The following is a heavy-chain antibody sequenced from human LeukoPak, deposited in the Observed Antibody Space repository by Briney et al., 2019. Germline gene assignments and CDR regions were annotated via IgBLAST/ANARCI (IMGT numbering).Heavy chain of an antibody. CDR2: IYPGDSNT. V-gene: IGHV5-51*01. J-gene: IGHJ4*02. CDR1: GFSFTNYW. D-gene: IGHD3-22*01. Sequence: GESVKISCKGSGFSFTNYWIGWVRQMPGKGLEWMGIIYPGDSNTKYSPSFQGQVTISVDKSISTAYLQWSSLKASDTAMYYCARHYISGDSSGYYRQLDYWGQGTLVTVSS. CDR3: ARHYISGDSSGYYRQLDY.